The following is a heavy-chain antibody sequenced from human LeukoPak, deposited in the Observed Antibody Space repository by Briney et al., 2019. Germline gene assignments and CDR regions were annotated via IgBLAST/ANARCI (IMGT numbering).Heavy chain of an antibody. Sequence: PSETLSLTSTVSVDSMSSYYWSWIRQPPGKGREWIGYIYYSGSTNYNPSLKSRVTISVDTYKNQFSLKLSSVTAADTAVYYCATGASAFSFGEYYFDYWGQGTLVTVSS. CDR3: ATGASAFSFGEYYFDY. CDR2: IYYSGST. D-gene: IGHD3-10*01. CDR1: VDSMSSYY. V-gene: IGHV4-59*08. J-gene: IGHJ4*02.